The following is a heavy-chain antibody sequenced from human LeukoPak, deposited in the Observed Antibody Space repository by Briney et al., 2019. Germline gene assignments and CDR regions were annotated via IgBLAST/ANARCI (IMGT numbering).Heavy chain of an antibody. Sequence: SETLSLTCAVYGGSFSGYSWSWIRQPPGKGLEWIGEIRHSGSTNYNPSLKSRVTISIDTSKNQFSLKLSSVTAADTAVYYCARLRRAPARTFDYWGQGTLVTVSS. CDR2: IRHSGST. CDR1: GGSFSGYS. V-gene: IGHV4-34*01. D-gene: IGHD4-17*01. CDR3: ARLRRAPARTFDY. J-gene: IGHJ4*02.